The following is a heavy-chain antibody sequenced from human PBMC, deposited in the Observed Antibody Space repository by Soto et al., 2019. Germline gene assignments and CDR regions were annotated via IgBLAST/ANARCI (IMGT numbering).Heavy chain of an antibody. CDR3: ARGFAHNYYDSSGRLYYFDY. CDR2: INHSGST. V-gene: IGHV4-34*01. D-gene: IGHD3-22*01. J-gene: IGHJ4*02. Sequence: SEILSLTCAVYGGSVGGYYWSWIRQPPGKGLEWIGEINHSGSTNYNPSLKSRVTISVDTSKNQFSLKLSSVTAADTAVYYCARGFAHNYYDSSGRLYYFDYWGQGTLVTVSS. CDR1: GGSVGGYY.